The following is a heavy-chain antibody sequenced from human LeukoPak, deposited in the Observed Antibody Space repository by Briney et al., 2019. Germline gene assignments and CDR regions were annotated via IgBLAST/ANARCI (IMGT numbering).Heavy chain of an antibody. CDR3: ARSLFLFAGFDY. Sequence: SETLSLTCTVSGGSISSGSYYWSWIRQPAGKGLEWIGRIYTSGSTNYNPSLKCRVTMSVDTSKNQFSLKLSSVTAADTAVYYCARSLFLFAGFDYWGQGTLVTVSS. CDR1: GGSISSGSYY. V-gene: IGHV4-61*02. CDR2: IYTSGST. J-gene: IGHJ4*02. D-gene: IGHD3-10*02.